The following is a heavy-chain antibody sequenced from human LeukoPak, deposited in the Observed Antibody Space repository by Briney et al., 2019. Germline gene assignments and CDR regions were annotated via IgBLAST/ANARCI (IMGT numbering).Heavy chain of an antibody. D-gene: IGHD3-9*01. CDR3: AKDQPLRYFDWLSSDYYYYYGMDV. J-gene: IGHJ6*02. V-gene: IGHV3-23*01. Sequence: PGGSLRLSCAASGFTFSSYAMSWVRQAPGKGLEWVSAISGSGGSTYYADSVKGRFTISRDNSKNTLYLQMNSLRAEDTAVYYCAKDQPLRYFDWLSSDYYYYYGMDVWGQGTTVTVSS. CDR1: GFTFSSYA. CDR2: ISGSGGST.